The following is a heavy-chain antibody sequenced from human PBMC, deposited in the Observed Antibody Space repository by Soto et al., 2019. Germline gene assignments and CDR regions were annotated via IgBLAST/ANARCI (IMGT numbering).Heavy chain of an antibody. Sequence: QLQLQESGPGLVKPSETLSLTCTVSGGSISSSSYYWGWIRQPPGKGLEWIGSIYYSGSTYYNPSLQSRVTISLDTSKNQFSLKLSSVTAADTAVYYCARGAGRLRFLGWLPSNFDYWGQGTLVTVSS. CDR2: IYYSGST. CDR1: GGSISSSSYY. V-gene: IGHV4-39*01. D-gene: IGHD3-3*01. CDR3: ARGAGRLRFLGWLPSNFDY. J-gene: IGHJ4*02.